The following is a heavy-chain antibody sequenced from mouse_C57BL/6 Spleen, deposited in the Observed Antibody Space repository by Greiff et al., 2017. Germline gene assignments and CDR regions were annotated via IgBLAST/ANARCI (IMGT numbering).Heavy chain of an antibody. Sequence: EVQLVESEGGLVQPGSSMKLSCTASGFTFSDYYMAWVRQVPEKGLEWVANINYDGSSTYYLDSLKSRFIISRDNAKNILYLQMSSLKSEDTATYYCARGGRVGPFDYWGQGTTLTVSS. CDR3: ARGGRVGPFDY. D-gene: IGHD1-1*02. J-gene: IGHJ2*01. CDR1: GFTFSDYY. V-gene: IGHV5-16*01. CDR2: INYDGSST.